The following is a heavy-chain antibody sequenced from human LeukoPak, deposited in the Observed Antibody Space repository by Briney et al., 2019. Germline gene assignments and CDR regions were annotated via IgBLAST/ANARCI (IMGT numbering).Heavy chain of an antibody. D-gene: IGHD2-15*01. CDR3: ARAADYSSLFAY. J-gene: IGHJ4*02. CDR2: INHSGST. V-gene: IGHV4-34*01. CDR1: GGSFSGYY. Sequence: SETLSLTCAVYGGSFSGYYWSWVRQPPGKGLEWIGEINHSGSTNYNPSLKSRVTISVDTSKNQFSLKLSSVTAAGTAVYYCARAADYSSLFAYWGQGTLVTVSS.